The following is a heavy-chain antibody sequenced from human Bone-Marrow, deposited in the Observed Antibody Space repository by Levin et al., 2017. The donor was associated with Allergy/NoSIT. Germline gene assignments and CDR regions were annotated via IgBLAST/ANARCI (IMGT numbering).Heavy chain of an antibody. CDR2: MYNSGTT. CDR1: GGSISSGAFY. D-gene: IGHD1-26*01. J-gene: IGHJ3*01. CDR3: ARDRSGTYFAFDV. Sequence: PSETLSLTCTVSGGSISSGAFYWSWIRQLPEKGLEWIGYMYNSGTTYYNLSLKSRVSISVDTSKFLFSLRLTSVAAADTAVYYCARDRSGTYFAFDVWGQGSVVTVSS. V-gene: IGHV4-31*03.